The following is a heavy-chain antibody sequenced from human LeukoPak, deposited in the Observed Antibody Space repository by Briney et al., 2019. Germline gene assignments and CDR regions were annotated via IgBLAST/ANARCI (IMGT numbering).Heavy chain of an antibody. V-gene: IGHV3-30*18. J-gene: IGHJ3*02. CDR1: GFTFSSYG. D-gene: IGHD3-10*01. CDR2: ISHDGRNE. CDR3: AKDSLPDHYYTSGSVSKRDDSFDI. Sequence: PGRSLRLSCAASGFTFSSYGVHWVRQAPGKGLEWVALISHDGRNEYYADSVKGRFTISRDNSKNTLYLPMNSLRAEDTAMYYCAKDSLPDHYYTSGSVSKRDDSFDIWGQGTMVTVSS.